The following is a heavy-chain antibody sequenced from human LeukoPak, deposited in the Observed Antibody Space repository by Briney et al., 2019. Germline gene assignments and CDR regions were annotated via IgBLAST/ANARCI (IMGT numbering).Heavy chain of an antibody. CDR2: MSSSGSTI. CDR3: ARESRQWLVLGGVDY. D-gene: IGHD6-19*01. Sequence: PGGSLRLSCAASGFTFSDYYMSWIRQAPGKGLEWVSYMSSSGSTIYYADSVKGRFTISRDNAKNSLYLQMNSLRAEDTAVYYCARESRQWLVLGGVDYWGQGTLVTVCS. V-gene: IGHV3-11*04. CDR1: GFTFSDYY. J-gene: IGHJ4*02.